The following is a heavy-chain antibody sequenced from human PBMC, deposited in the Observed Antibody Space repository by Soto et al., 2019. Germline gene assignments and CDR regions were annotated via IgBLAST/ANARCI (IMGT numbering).Heavy chain of an antibody. CDR1: GFTFSSYG. Sequence: QVQLVESGGGVVQPGRSLRLSCAASGFTFSSYGMHWVRQAPGKGLEWVAVISYDGSNKYYADSVKGRFTISRDNSKNTLYLQRNSLRAEDTAVYYCAKDLFRGETRGAFDIWGQGTMVTVSS. V-gene: IGHV3-30*18. CDR3: AKDLFRGETRGAFDI. CDR2: ISYDGSNK. D-gene: IGHD2-21*01. J-gene: IGHJ3*02.